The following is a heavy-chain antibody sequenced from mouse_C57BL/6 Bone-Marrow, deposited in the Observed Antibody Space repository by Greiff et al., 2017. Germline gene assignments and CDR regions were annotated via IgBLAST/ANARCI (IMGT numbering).Heavy chain of an antibody. V-gene: IGHV1-39*01. D-gene: IGHD1-1*01. Sequence: EVQLQQSGPELVKPGASVKISCTASGYSFTDYNMNWVKQSNGKSLEWIGVINPNYGTTSYNQRVKGKDTLTVDQSSSTAYMQLISLTSEDYAVYYCATLGSSYGYYAMDYWGQGTSVTVSS. J-gene: IGHJ4*01. CDR2: INPNYGTT. CDR3: ATLGSSYGYYAMDY. CDR1: GYSFTDYN.